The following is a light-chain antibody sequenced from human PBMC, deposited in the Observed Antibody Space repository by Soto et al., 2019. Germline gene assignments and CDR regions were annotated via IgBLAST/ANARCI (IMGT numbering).Light chain of an antibody. CDR1: SSDVGGYNF. CDR2: DVT. CDR3: CSYVGSYTSYV. V-gene: IGLV2-11*01. Sequence: QSALTQPRSVSGSPGQSVTISCTGTSSDVGGYNFVSWYQQHSGKAPKFMIYDVTKRPSGVPDRFSGSKSGNTASLTISGLQAEDEADYYCCSYVGSYTSYVFGTGTKVTVL. J-gene: IGLJ1*01.